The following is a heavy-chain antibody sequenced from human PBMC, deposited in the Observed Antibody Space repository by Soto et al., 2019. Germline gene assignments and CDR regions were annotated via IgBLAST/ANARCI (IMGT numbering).Heavy chain of an antibody. CDR2: ISYDGSNK. D-gene: IGHD6-6*01. Sequence: QVQLVESGGGVVQPGRSLRLSCAASGFTFSSYAMHWVRQAPGKGLEWVAVISYDGSNKYYADSVKGRFTISRDNSKNTLYLQMNSLRAEDTAVYYCARSSPRPYYFDYWGQGTLVTVSS. CDR3: ARSSPRPYYFDY. CDR1: GFTFSSYA. J-gene: IGHJ4*02. V-gene: IGHV3-30-3*01.